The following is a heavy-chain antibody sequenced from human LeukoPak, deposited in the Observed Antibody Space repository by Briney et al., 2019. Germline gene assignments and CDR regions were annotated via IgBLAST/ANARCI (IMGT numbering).Heavy chain of an antibody. Sequence: ASVKVSCEASGYTFTSYGISWVRQAPGQGLEWMGWISAYNGNTNYAQKLQGRVTMTTDTSTSTAYMELRSLRSDDTAVYYCARFISLRSGYDILTSWFDPWGQGTLVTVSS. J-gene: IGHJ5*02. V-gene: IGHV1-18*01. D-gene: IGHD3-9*01. CDR3: ARFISLRSGYDILTSWFDP. CDR1: GYTFTSYG. CDR2: ISAYNGNT.